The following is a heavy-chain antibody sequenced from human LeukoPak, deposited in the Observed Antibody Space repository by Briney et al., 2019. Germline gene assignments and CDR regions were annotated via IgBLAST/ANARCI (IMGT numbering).Heavy chain of an antibody. CDR3: ARDGYYYDSSGYYSYYFDY. Sequence: GGSLRLSCAASGFTFSSYEMNWVRQAPGKGLERVSYISSSGSTIYYADSVKGRFTISRDNAKNSLYLQMNSLRAEDTAVYYCARDGYYYDSSGYYSYYFDYWGQGTLVTVSS. CDR2: ISSSGSTI. V-gene: IGHV3-48*03. J-gene: IGHJ4*02. D-gene: IGHD3-22*01. CDR1: GFTFSSYE.